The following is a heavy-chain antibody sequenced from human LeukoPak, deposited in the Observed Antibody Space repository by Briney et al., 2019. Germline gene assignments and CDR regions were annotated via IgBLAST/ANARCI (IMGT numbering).Heavy chain of an antibody. CDR1: GFTLSRYA. Sequence: GGSLRLPCAASGFTLSRYAMSWVRQAPGKGLEWVSAISGSGGSTYYADSVKGRFTISRDNSKNTLYLQMNILRAEDTAVYYCSKDLAGYSSSSGLYYYYMDVWGKGTTVTVSS. D-gene: IGHD6-6*01. CDR2: ISGSGGST. J-gene: IGHJ6*03. CDR3: SKDLAGYSSSSGLYYYYMDV. V-gene: IGHV3-23*01.